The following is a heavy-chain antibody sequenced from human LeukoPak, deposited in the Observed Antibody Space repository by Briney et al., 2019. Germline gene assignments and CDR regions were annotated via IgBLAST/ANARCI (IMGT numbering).Heavy chain of an antibody. CDR3: ARVRRITIFGVVILDAFDI. Sequence: GGSLRLSCAASGFTFSSYSMNWVRQAPGKGLEWVSSISSSSSYIYYADSVKGRFTISRDNAKNSLYLQMNSLRAEDTAVYYCARVRRITIFGVVILDAFDIWGQGTMVTVSS. V-gene: IGHV3-21*01. D-gene: IGHD3-3*01. CDR2: ISSSSSYI. CDR1: GFTFSSYS. J-gene: IGHJ3*02.